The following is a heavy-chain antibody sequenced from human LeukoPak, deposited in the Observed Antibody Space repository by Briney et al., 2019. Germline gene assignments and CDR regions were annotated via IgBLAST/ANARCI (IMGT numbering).Heavy chain of an antibody. V-gene: IGHV3-30*02. D-gene: IGHD5-18*01. Sequence: GGSLRLSCAVSGFTFSSYGMHWVRQAPGKGLEWLAFRRSDGSNKYYADSVNGRFTISRYNSKNTLYLQMNSLRAEDTAVCYCVNDYKYGYWPTYYRGQGTLVTVSS. CDR1: GFTFSSYG. CDR2: RRSDGSNK. J-gene: IGHJ4*02. CDR3: VNDYKYGYWPTYY.